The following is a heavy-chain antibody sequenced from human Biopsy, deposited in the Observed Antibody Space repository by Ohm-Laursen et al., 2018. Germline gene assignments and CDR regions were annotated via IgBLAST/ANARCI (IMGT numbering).Heavy chain of an antibody. Sequence: TLSLTCTVSGGFISTYYWNWIRQPAGQALEWIGRIYNAGSTNYNPSLQSRVTMSVDTSKNQFSLKMSSVTAADTAVYYCARDLPYYENSGYGAFDMWGQGTMVTVSS. CDR3: ARDLPYYENSGYGAFDM. D-gene: IGHD3-22*01. J-gene: IGHJ3*02. V-gene: IGHV4-4*07. CDR2: IYNAGST. CDR1: GGFISTYY.